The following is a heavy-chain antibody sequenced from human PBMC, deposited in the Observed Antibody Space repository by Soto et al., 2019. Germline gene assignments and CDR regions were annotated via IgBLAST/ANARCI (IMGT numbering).Heavy chain of an antibody. V-gene: IGHV3-13*05. D-gene: IGHD6-13*01. CDR1: GFTFSSYD. CDR2: IGTAGDP. J-gene: IGHJ6*02. CDR3: ARGVSSWWSYGLEV. Sequence: PGWSLRLSCAASGFTFSSYDMHLVRQATGKGLEWVSAIGTAGDPYYPGSVKGRFTISRENAKKSLYLQMNSLRAGDTAVYYCARGVSSWWSYGLEVWGQGTKVTVSS.